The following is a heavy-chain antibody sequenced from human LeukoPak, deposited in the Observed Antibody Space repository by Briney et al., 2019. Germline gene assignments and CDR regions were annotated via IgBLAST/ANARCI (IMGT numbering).Heavy chain of an antibody. D-gene: IGHD3-10*01. Sequence: PGGSLRLSCAASGFTFSDYYMSWIRQAPGKGLEWVSCISSSGSTIYYADSVKGRFTISRDNAKNSLYLQMNSLRAEDTAVYYCARDSDYGSGSTDYWGQGTLVTVSS. CDR3: ARDSDYGSGSTDY. CDR1: GFTFSDYY. CDR2: ISSSGSTI. J-gene: IGHJ4*02. V-gene: IGHV3-11*01.